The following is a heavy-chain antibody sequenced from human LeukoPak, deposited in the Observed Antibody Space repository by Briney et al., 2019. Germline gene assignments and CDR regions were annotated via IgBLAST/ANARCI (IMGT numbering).Heavy chain of an antibody. D-gene: IGHD6-19*01. J-gene: IGHJ3*02. CDR2: IYPGDSDT. CDR1: GYSFTSFW. V-gene: IGHV5-51*01. CDR3: ARTGYSSGWYGSFDI. Sequence: GESLKISCKASGYSFTSFWIGWVRQMPGRGLEWMGIIYPGDSDTRFSPSFQGQVTISADKSIITAYLQWSSLKASDTAMYYCARTGYSSGWYGSFDIWGQGTLVTVSS.